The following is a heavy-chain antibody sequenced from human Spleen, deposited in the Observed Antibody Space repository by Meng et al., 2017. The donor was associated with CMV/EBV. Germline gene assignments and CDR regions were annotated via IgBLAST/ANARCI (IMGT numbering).Heavy chain of an antibody. V-gene: IGHV3-7*01. J-gene: IGHJ5*02. CDR3: AIEGGYCSSTSCPGDS. CDR2: IKQDGSEK. Sequence: GESLKISCAASGFTFSSYWMSWVRQAPGKGLEWVANIKQDGSEKYYVDSVKGRFTISRDNAKNSLYLQMNSLRAEDTAVYYCAIEGGYCSSTSCPGDSWGQGTLVTVSS. D-gene: IGHD2-2*01. CDR1: GFTFSSYW.